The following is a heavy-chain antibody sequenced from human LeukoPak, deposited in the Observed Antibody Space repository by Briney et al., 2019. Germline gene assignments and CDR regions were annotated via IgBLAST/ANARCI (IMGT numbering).Heavy chain of an antibody. V-gene: IGHV3-21*01. CDR3: AREVRGGRALSINYYYMDV. J-gene: IGHJ6*03. D-gene: IGHD2/OR15-2a*01. CDR2: ISSSSSYI. CDR1: GFTFSSYS. Sequence: KPGGSLRLSCAASGFTFSSYSMNWVRQAPGKGLEWVSSISSSSSYIYYADSVKGRFTISRDNAKNSLYLQSNSLRAEDTAVYYCAREVRGGRALSINYYYMDVWGKGTTVTVSS.